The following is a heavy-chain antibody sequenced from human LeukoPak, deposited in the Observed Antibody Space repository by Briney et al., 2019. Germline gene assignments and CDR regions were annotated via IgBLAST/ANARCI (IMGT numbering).Heavy chain of an antibody. D-gene: IGHD6-13*01. CDR1: DGSISSKSYY. Sequence: PSETLSLTCTVSDGSISSKSYYWGWIRQPPGKGLEGIANIYYSGNTYYNPSHKSRVTISVDTSKNQFSLKLRSVTAADTAVYYCARISSSNWYNERGAFDVWGQGTMVTVSS. CDR3: ARISSSNWYNERGAFDV. J-gene: IGHJ3*01. V-gene: IGHV4-39*07. CDR2: IYYSGNT.